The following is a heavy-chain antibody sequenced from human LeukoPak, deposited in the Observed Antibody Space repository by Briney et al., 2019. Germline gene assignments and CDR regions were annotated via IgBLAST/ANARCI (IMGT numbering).Heavy chain of an antibody. Sequence: GGSLRLSCAASGFTFSSYAMSWVRQAPGKGLEWVSAISGSGGSTYYADSVKGRFTISRDNSKNTLYLQMNSLRAEDTAVYYCARAYGSSGYFQLPIDYWGQGTLVTVSS. J-gene: IGHJ4*02. CDR1: GFTFSSYA. V-gene: IGHV3-23*01. CDR3: ARAYGSSGYFQLPIDY. D-gene: IGHD3-22*01. CDR2: ISGSGGST.